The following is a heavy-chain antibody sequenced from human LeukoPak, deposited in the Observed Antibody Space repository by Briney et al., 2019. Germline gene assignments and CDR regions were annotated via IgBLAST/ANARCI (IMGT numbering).Heavy chain of an antibody. CDR1: GFTFNNYA. Sequence: GGSLRLSCAASGFTFNNYAMHWVRQAPGKGLEWVSFIYSDNTHYSDSVKGRFTISRDNSKNTLYLQMNSLRAEDTAVYYCARRAGAYSHPYDYWGQGTLVTVSS. CDR2: IYSDNT. CDR3: ARRAGAYSHPYDY. J-gene: IGHJ4*02. V-gene: IGHV3-53*01. D-gene: IGHD4/OR15-4a*01.